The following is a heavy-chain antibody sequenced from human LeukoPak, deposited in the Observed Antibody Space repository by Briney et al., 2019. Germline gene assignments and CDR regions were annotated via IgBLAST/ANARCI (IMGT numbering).Heavy chain of an antibody. Sequence: PGGSLRLSCAASGFTFSSYSMTWVRQAPGKRLEWVSYISSSSSSIYYKDSVKGRFTVSRDNAKNSLYLQMNSLRAEDTAVYYCSRDRPRYFEFWGQGTLVTVSS. J-gene: IGHJ4*02. CDR2: ISSSSSSI. CDR3: SRDRPRYFEF. CDR1: GFTFSSYS. V-gene: IGHV3-48*01.